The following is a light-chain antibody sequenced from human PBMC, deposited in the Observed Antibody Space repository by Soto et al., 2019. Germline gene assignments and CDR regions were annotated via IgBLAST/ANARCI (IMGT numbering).Light chain of an antibody. CDR2: EVI. Sequence: QSVLAQPASVSGAPGQSITISCTATNSDVNYVSWHQQHPGKAPKLMIYEVINRSSGVSARFSGSKSGNTASLTISGLQAEDEADYYCSSSTSSHTFVFGTGTKVTVL. CDR1: NSDVNY. J-gene: IGLJ1*01. CDR3: SSSTSSHTFV. V-gene: IGLV2-14*01.